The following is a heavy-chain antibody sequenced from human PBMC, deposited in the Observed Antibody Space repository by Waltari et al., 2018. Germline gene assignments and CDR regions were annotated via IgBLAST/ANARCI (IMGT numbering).Heavy chain of an antibody. J-gene: IGHJ4*02. CDR1: GFTFDKYA. D-gene: IGHD5-12*01. Sequence: EVQLVESGGGLVQPGRSLRLSCAASGFTFDKYAMHWVRPAPGKGRGWVSGSSGNRCRIGYADAVKGRLTISRDNAKNSLNLQMNSLRAEDTAFYYCAKDMGIVATMVDSWGQGTLVTVSS. CDR2: SSGNRCRI. CDR3: AKDMGIVATMVDS. V-gene: IGHV3-9*01.